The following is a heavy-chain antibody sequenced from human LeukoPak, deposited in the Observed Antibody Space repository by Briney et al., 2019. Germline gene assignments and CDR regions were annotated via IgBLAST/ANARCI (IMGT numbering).Heavy chain of an antibody. CDR1: GGSFSGYY. CDR3: ARGRLGVLGVVYYYYGMDV. J-gene: IGHJ6*02. D-gene: IGHD3-3*01. Sequence: SETLSLTCAVYGGSFSGYYWSWIRQPPGKGLEWIGEINHSGSTNYNPSLKSRVTISVDTSKNQFSLKLSSVTAADTAVYYCARGRLGVLGVVYYYYGMDVWGQGTTVTVSS. V-gene: IGHV4-34*01. CDR2: INHSGST.